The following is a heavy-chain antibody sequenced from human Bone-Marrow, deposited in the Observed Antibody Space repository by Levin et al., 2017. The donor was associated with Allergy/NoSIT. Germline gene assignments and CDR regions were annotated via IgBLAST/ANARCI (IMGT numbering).Heavy chain of an antibody. D-gene: IGHD3-22*01. J-gene: IGHJ6*02. CDR2: INHRGNT. CDR1: GGSFSGYY. CDR3: ARDLGYDSSAFYLGHYSFYGMDV. V-gene: IGHV4-34*01. Sequence: SCAVHGGSFSGYYWSWIRQPPGKGLEWIGEINHRGNTKSNPSLKSRVTISVDTSKNQFSLMLSSVTAADTAVYYCARDLGYDSSAFYLGHYSFYGMDVWGQGTTVTVSS.